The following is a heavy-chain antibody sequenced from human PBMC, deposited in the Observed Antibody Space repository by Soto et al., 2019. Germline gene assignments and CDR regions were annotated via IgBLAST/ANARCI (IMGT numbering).Heavy chain of an antibody. V-gene: IGHV3-48*03. J-gene: IGHJ3*01. CDR1: VFTFTTYE. CDR3: ATRPGGGGAFDF. D-gene: IGHD1-7*01. CDR2: ISSSGSTT. Sequence: RGCLRLSCAASVFTFTTYEMNWVRQAPGKGLEWVSYISSSGSTTYYADSVKGRFTISRDNAKNSLYLQMNSLRAEDTAIYYCATRPGGGGAFDFWGQGTMVTVS.